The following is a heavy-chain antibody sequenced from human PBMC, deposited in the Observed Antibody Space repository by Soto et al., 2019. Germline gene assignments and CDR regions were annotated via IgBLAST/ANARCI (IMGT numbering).Heavy chain of an antibody. Sequence: PSETLSLTCNVSGGSISNSNYYWGWIRQPPGKGLEWIGSIYYTGNTYYNPSLKSRVTISVDTSKILFSLKLGSVTAADTAVYFCERHSIWLLLSDYWGQGTLVTVSS. CDR3: ERHSIWLLLSDY. J-gene: IGHJ4*02. CDR1: GGSISNSNYY. D-gene: IGHD3-22*01. CDR2: IYYTGNT. V-gene: IGHV4-39*01.